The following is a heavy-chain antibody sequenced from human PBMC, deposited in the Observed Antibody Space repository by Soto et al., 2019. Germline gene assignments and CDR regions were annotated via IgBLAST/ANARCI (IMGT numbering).Heavy chain of an antibody. Sequence: GGSLRLSCAASGFTFSSYGMGWVRQAPGKGLEWVSGINWNGGSTSYADSVKGRFTISRDNAKNSLYLQMNSLRAEDTALYYCARDYSGSYLPHGIFDYWGQGTLVTVSS. CDR3: ARDYSGSYLPHGIFDY. CDR1: GFTFSSYG. J-gene: IGHJ4*02. V-gene: IGHV3-20*04. CDR2: INWNGGST. D-gene: IGHD1-26*01.